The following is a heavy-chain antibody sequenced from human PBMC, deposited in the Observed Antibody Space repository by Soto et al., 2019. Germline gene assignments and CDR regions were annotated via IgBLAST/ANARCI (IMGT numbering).Heavy chain of an antibody. D-gene: IGHD3-10*01. CDR3: ASWTPQSRVSIAALFRFGEFSY. J-gene: IGHJ4*02. V-gene: IGHV4-59*01. CDR2: IYYSGST. CDR1: GGSISSYY. Sequence: SLTCTVSGGSISSYYWSWIRQPPGKGLEWIGYIYYSGSTNYNPSLKSRVTISVDTSKNQFSLKLSSVTAADTAVYYCASWTPQSRVSIAALFRFGEFSYWGQGTLVTVSS.